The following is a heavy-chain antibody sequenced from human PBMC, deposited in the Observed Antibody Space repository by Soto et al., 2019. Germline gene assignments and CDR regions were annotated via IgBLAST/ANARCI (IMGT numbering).Heavy chain of an antibody. D-gene: IGHD3-3*01. CDR1: GFTFTSSA. CDR2: IVVGSGNT. CDR3: AADRALEWLLPPSHRGGDYYYYGMDV. J-gene: IGHJ6*02. V-gene: IGHV1-58*01. Sequence: SVKVSCKASGFTFTSSAVQWVRQARGQRLEWIGWIVVGSGNTNYAQKFQERVTITRDMSTSTAYMELSSLRSEDTAVYYCAADRALEWLLPPSHRGGDYYYYGMDVWGQGTTVTVSS.